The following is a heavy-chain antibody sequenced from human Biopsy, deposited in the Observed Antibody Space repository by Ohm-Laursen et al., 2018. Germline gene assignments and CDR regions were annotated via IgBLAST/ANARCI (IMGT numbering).Heavy chain of an antibody. CDR1: EGTFSNYG. V-gene: IGHV1-69*06. CDR3: ATKLTGYFHH. Sequence: ASVKVSCKAPEGTFSNYGVNWVRQAPGQGLEWLGGNIPILGTGNYAQKFQDRVTVAADTSTSTATMELRSLRPDDTAVYYCATKLTGYFHHWGQGTLVIVSS. J-gene: IGHJ1*01. CDR2: NIPILGTG. D-gene: IGHD3-9*01.